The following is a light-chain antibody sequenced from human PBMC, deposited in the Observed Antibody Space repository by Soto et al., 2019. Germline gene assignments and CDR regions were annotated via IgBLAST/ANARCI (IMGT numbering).Light chain of an antibody. J-gene: IGKJ2*01. Sequence: EMLMTQSPATLSVSPGERATLSCRASQSVSSNLAWYQQKPGQAPRLLIYGASTRATGIPARFSGSGSGTEFTLTISSLQSEDFAVYYCQQYNNWPPYTFGQGTKVDIK. CDR2: GAS. CDR3: QQYNNWPPYT. V-gene: IGKV3-15*01. CDR1: QSVSSN.